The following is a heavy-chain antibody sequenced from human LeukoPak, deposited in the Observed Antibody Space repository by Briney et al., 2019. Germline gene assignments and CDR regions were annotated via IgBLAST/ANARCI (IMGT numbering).Heavy chain of an antibody. Sequence: ASVKVSCKASGYTFTSYDINWVRQATGQGLEWMGWMNPNSGNTGYAQKFQGRVTITRNTSISTAYMELSSLRSEDTAVYYCARDVADFWSGYYSLSPQNYYYYMDVWGKGTTVTVSS. CDR1: GYTFTSYD. CDR2: MNPNSGNT. V-gene: IGHV1-8*03. CDR3: ARDVADFWSGYYSLSPQNYYYYMDV. J-gene: IGHJ6*03. D-gene: IGHD3-3*01.